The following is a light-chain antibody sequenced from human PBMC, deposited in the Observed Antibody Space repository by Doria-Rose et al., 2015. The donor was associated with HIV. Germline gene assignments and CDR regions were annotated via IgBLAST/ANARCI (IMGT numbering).Light chain of an antibody. Sequence: EIVLTQSPGTLSLSPGERATLSCRASQSFSSTYLAWYLQKPGQAPSLLIYDGSTRATGIPDRFSASRSRTDFTLTINRLEPEDFALYYCHQYGTSWTFGQGTKVEI. CDR3: HQYGTSWT. J-gene: IGKJ1*01. CDR2: DGS. CDR1: QSFSSTY. V-gene: IGKV3-20*01.